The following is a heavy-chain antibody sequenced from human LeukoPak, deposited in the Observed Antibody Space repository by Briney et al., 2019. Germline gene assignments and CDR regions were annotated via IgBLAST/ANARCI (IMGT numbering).Heavy chain of an antibody. Sequence: GGSLRLSCAASGFTFSDHYMDWVRQAPGQGLEWVGRTRNKANSYTTEYAASVKGRFTISRDDSKNSLYLQMNSLKTEDTAVYYCARDGGVTFSSGWYYFDYWGQGTLVTVSS. J-gene: IGHJ4*02. D-gene: IGHD6-19*01. CDR1: GFTFSDHY. CDR3: ARDGGVTFSSGWYYFDY. CDR2: TRNKANSYTT. V-gene: IGHV3-72*01.